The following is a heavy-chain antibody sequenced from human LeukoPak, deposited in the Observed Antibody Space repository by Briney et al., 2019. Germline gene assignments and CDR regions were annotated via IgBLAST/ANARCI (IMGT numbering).Heavy chain of an antibody. CDR1: GFTFSSYA. J-gene: IGHJ3*02. D-gene: IGHD4/OR15-4a*01. V-gene: IGHV3-64*01. CDR2: ISSNGGST. CDR3: ASARGYGGLHDAFDI. Sequence: GGSLRLSCAASGFTFSSYAMHWVRQAPGKGLEYVSAISSNGGSTYYANSVKGRFTISRDNSKNTLYLQMGSLRAEDMAVYYCASARGYGGLHDAFDIWGQGTMVTVSS.